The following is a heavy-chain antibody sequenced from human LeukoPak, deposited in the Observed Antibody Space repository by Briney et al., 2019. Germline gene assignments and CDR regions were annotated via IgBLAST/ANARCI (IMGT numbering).Heavy chain of an antibody. CDR1: GFTVSSNY. CDR2: IYSGGST. D-gene: IGHD3-22*01. V-gene: IGHV3-66*01. J-gene: IGHJ3*02. CDR3: ARDITMIRGHAFDI. Sequence: GGSLRLSCAASGFTVSSNYMSWVRQAPGKGLEWVSVIYSGGSTYYADSVKGRFTISRDNSKNTLYLQMNSLRAEDTAVYYCARDITMIRGHAFDIWGQGTMVTVSS.